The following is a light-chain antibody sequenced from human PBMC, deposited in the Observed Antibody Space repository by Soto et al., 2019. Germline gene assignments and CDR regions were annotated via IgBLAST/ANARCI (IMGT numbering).Light chain of an antibody. CDR2: SNN. CDR1: SPNNGRKT. CDR3: AAWDDSLNGYV. J-gene: IGLJ1*01. V-gene: IGLV1-44*01. Sequence: QSVLTQPPSASGTPGQRVTISCSGSSPNNGRKTINWYQQLPGTAPKLLIYSNNKRPSGVPDRFSASKSGTSASRAIRGLQSEDEADYYCAAWDDSLNGYVFETGTKVTVL.